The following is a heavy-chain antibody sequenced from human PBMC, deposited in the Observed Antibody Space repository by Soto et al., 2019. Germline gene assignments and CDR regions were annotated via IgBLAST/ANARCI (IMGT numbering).Heavy chain of an antibody. CDR1: GYSFTSYW. CDR2: IDPSDSYT. Sequence: RGESLKISCKGSGYSFTSYWISWVRQMPGKGLEWMGRIDPSDSYTNYSPSFQGHVTISADKSISTAYLQWSSLKASDTAMYYCARRHCSSTSCPRGSYYYYYGIDVWGPGTTVTVSS. CDR3: ARRHCSSTSCPRGSYYYYYGIDV. J-gene: IGHJ6*02. D-gene: IGHD2-2*01. V-gene: IGHV5-10-1*01.